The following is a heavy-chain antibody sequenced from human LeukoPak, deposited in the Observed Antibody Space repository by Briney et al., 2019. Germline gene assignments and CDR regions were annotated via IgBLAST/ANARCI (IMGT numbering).Heavy chain of an antibody. Sequence: GGSLRLSCAASGFTFSSYWMSWVRQAPGKGPEWVANIKQDGSEKYYVDSVKGRFTISRDNAKNSLYLHMNSLRAEDTAVYYCARDHSCRGGSCYPIDYWGQGTLVTVSS. CDR1: GFTFSSYW. CDR3: ARDHSCRGGSCYPIDY. V-gene: IGHV3-7*01. CDR2: IKQDGSEK. J-gene: IGHJ4*02. D-gene: IGHD2-15*01.